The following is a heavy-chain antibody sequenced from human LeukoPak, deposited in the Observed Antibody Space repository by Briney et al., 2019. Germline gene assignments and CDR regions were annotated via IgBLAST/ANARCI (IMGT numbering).Heavy chain of an antibody. V-gene: IGHV3-23*01. Sequence: GGSLRLSCAASGFTFSSYAMSWVRQAPGKGLEWVSAISGSGGSTYYADSVKGRFTISRDNSKNTLYLQMNSLRAEDTAVYYCARDLWGYIAVAGYYYYGMDVWGQGTTVTVSS. CDR1: GFTFSSYA. CDR2: ISGSGGST. CDR3: ARDLWGYIAVAGYYYYGMDV. D-gene: IGHD6-19*01. J-gene: IGHJ6*02.